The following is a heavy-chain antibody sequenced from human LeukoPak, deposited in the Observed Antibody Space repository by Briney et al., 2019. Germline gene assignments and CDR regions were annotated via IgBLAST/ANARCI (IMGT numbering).Heavy chain of an antibody. D-gene: IGHD4-23*01. CDR2: IKEDGSET. J-gene: IGHJ4*02. CDR1: GFTFSSYW. CDR3: ARAGGGYFDY. V-gene: IGHV3-7*03. Sequence: GGSLRLSCAVSGFTFSSYWMSWVRQPPGMGLELVANIKEDGSETYYVDSVKGRFTISRDNAGNPVYLHLDILRAGDTAVYFCARAGGGYFDYWGQGTLVTVSS.